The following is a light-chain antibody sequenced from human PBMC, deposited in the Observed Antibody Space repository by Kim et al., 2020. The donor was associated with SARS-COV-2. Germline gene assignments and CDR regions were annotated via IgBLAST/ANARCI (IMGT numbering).Light chain of an antibody. CDR1: QTGDSDS. V-gene: IGKV3-20*01. CDR2: AAS. J-gene: IGKJ2*03. CDR3: QQFGSAPYS. Sequence: LPGETATRSCRASQTGDSDSLAWYQHKPGQAPRLLFYAASTRATGVPDRFSGSGSGTDFTLTIARLEPEDFAMYYCQQFGSAPYSFGQGTKVDIK.